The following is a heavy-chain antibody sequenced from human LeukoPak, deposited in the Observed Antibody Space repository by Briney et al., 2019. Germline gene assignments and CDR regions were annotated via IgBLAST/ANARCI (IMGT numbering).Heavy chain of an antibody. Sequence: GGSLRHSCAASGFTFTNNWMTWFRQAPGKGLEWVANVNEDGSEKNYVDSVKGRFTISRDNAKNSVYLQMNNLRVEETAVYYCARGRGWIDPWGQGTLVTVSS. V-gene: IGHV3-7*01. D-gene: IGHD5-24*01. J-gene: IGHJ5*02. CDR1: GFTFTNNW. CDR2: VNEDGSEK. CDR3: ARGRGWIDP.